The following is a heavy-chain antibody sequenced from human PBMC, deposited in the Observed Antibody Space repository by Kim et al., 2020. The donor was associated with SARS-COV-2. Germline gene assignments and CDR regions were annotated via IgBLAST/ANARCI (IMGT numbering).Heavy chain of an antibody. D-gene: IGHD3-9*01. J-gene: IGHJ6*02. V-gene: IGHV3-33*01. CDR3: ARDLIYYDILTGYSLRYYYYYGMDV. Sequence: GGSLRLSCAASGFTFSSYGMHWVRQAPGKGLEWVAVIWYDGSNKYYADSVKGRFTISRDNSKNTLYLQMNSLRAEDTAVYYCARDLIYYDILTGYSLRYYYYYGMDVWGQGTTVTVSS. CDR1: GFTFSSYG. CDR2: IWYDGSNK.